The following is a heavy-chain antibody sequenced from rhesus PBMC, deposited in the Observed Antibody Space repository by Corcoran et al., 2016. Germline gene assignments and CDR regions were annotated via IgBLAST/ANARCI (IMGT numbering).Heavy chain of an antibody. CDR1: GYTFTDYY. V-gene: IGHV1-111*01. CDR3: ATTVVFLGWSDIDY. D-gene: IGHD3-22*01. J-gene: IGHJ4*01. CDR2: IDPEDGEA. Sequence: EVQLVQSGAEVKKPGASVKISCKASGYTFTDYYLHWVRQAPGTGLEWMGRIDPEDGEADYEQKFQDRVTITRDTSTDTAYMELSSLRSEDTAVYYCATTVVFLGWSDIDYWGQGVLVTVSS.